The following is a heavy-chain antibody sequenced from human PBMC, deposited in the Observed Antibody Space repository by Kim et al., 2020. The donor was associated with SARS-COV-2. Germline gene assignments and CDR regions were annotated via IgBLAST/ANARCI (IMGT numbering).Heavy chain of an antibody. V-gene: IGHV1-3*01. D-gene: IGHD4-4*01. CDR3: AREEDFSNYFDY. J-gene: IGHJ4*02. Sequence: YSQTLQDRVTISRDTSASTAYMEVTSLRSEDTAVYYCAREEDFSNYFDYWGQGTLVTVSS.